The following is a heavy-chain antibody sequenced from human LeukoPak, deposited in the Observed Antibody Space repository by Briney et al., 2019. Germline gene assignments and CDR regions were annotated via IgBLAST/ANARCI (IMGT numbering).Heavy chain of an antibody. V-gene: IGHV3-7*03. CDR1: GFTFSFYW. CDR2: IKQDGSEK. Sequence: PGGSLRLSCAASGFTFSFYWMNWVRQAPGKGLEWVANIKQDGSEKYYVDSVKGRFTISRDNSKNTLYLQMNSLRAEDTAVYYCAKACGKGSYGSSWYFDYWGQGTLVTVSS. D-gene: IGHD6-13*01. CDR3: AKACGKGSYGSSWYFDY. J-gene: IGHJ4*02.